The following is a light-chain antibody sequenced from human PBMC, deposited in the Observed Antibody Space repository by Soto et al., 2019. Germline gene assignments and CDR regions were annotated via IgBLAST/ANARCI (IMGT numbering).Light chain of an antibody. J-gene: IGKJ2*01. V-gene: IGKV3-20*01. Sequence: EIVLTQSPGTLSLSPGERATLSCRASQSVSSSYLALYQQKPGQPPRLLIYGASSTTTGVTDMLSGSGGGADGPLTTSSMETEDFAVYYCQQYHSSPPRYTFGQGTKLEI. CDR3: QQYHSSPPRYT. CDR2: GAS. CDR1: QSVSSSY.